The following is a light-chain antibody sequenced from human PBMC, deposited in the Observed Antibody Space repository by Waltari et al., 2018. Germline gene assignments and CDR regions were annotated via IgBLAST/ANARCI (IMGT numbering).Light chain of an antibody. CDR1: QRISNW. CDR2: KTS. Sequence: IQLTLSLSILAASVGDEVTITCRASQRISNWLAWYQQKPWKAPKLLIFKTSSLESGAPSRLSARGSGTDFTLPIRSLQLEDYATYYCQQYYSYPRTLGQGTTVELK. V-gene: IGKV1-5*03. J-gene: IGKJ1*01. CDR3: QQYYSYPRT.